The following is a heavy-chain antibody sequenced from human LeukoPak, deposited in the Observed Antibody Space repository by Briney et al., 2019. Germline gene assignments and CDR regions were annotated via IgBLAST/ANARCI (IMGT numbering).Heavy chain of an antibody. V-gene: IGHV1-2*02. Sequence: GASVKVPCKASGYTFTVYFMHWVRRAPGQGLEWMGWINPNSGGTNYAQKFQGRVTMTRDTSISTAYMELSRLRSDDTAVYYCARELNYDSSGYYFDYWGQGTLVTVSS. CDR3: ARELNYDSSGYYFDY. J-gene: IGHJ4*02. CDR1: GYTFTVYF. D-gene: IGHD3-22*01. CDR2: INPNSGGT.